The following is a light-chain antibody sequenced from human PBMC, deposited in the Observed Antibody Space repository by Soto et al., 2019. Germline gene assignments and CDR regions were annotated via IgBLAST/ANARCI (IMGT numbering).Light chain of an antibody. J-gene: IGKJ1*01. CDR3: QQTSSTPRGA. CDR2: AAS. CDR1: ESIRNN. Sequence: DIQMTQSPSSLSASVGDRVTITCRASESIRNNLNWYQQKPGKAPKLLIYAASTLQSGVPSRFSGGGSGTEFTLTIGSLQPEDFTPYYCQQTSSTPRGAFGQGTKVEFK. V-gene: IGKV1-39*01.